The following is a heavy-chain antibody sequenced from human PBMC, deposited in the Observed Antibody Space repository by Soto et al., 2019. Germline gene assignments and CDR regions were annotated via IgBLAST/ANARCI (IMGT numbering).Heavy chain of an antibody. CDR2: ISYDGSNK. CDR1: GFTFSSYA. D-gene: IGHD3-3*01. CDR3: ARSLTGLWSGYYTPGY. V-gene: IGHV3-30-3*01. J-gene: IGHJ4*02. Sequence: QVQLVESGGGVVQPGRSLRLSCAASGFTFSSYAMHWVRQAPGKGLEWVAVISYDGSNKYYADSVKGRFTISRDNSKNTLYLQMNSLRAEDTAVYYCARSLTGLWSGYYTPGYWGQGTLVTVSS.